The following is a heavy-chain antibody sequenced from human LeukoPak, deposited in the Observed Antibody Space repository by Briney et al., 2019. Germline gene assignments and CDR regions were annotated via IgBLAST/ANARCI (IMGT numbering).Heavy chain of an antibody. V-gene: IGHV4-59*01. J-gene: IGHJ4*02. CDR1: GYSITTYY. CDR2: IYYSAIT. Sequence: SETLSLTCTVSGYSITTYYSNWLRQSPEKGLEWIGSIYYSAITNYNPSFKSRVIISIDTSKNQFSPKLSSVAAADTAVYYCASGQWPYHFDYWGQGNLVTVSS. D-gene: IGHD6-19*01. CDR3: ASGQWPYHFDY.